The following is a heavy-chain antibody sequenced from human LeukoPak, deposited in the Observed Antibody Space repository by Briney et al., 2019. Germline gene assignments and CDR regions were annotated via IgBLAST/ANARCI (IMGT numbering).Heavy chain of an antibody. CDR2: IYYSGST. CDR1: GGSISSYY. D-gene: IGHD4-23*01. J-gene: IGHJ4*02. CDR3: ARDKIADYGGNFFDY. V-gene: IGHV4-39*07. Sequence: SETLSLTCTVSGGSISSYYWSWIRQPPGKGLEWIGSIYYSGSTYYNPSLKSRVTISVDTSKNQFSLKLSSVTAADTAVYYCARDKIADYGGNFFDYWGQGTLVTVSS.